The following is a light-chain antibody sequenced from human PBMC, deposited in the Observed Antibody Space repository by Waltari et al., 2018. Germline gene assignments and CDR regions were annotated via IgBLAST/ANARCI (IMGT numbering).Light chain of an antibody. CDR2: GAS. Sequence: EIVLTQSPGTLSLSPGERATPSCRASQSVSRSYLAWYQHKPGQAPRLLIYGASSRATGIPDRFSGSGSGTDFTLTISRLEPEDFAVYYCQQYGSSPYTFGQGTKLEIK. V-gene: IGKV3-20*01. J-gene: IGKJ2*01. CDR3: QQYGSSPYT. CDR1: QSVSRSY.